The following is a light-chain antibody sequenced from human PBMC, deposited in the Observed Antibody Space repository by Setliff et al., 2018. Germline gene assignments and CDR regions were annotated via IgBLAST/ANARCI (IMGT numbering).Light chain of an antibody. V-gene: IGLV1-47*01. CDR1: TSNIEKNF. CDR2: RNN. J-gene: IGLJ1*01. CDR3: ATWDDSLSAFA. Sequence: QSALTQPPSASGTPGQSVTISCSGSTSNIEKNFVYWYQQVPGTVPKLLIYRNNQRPSGVSDRFSGSKSGTSASLAISGLRSEDGADYYCATWDDSLSAFAFGTGTKVTVL.